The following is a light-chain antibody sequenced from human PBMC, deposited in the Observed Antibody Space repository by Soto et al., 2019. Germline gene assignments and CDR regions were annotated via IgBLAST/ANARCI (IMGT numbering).Light chain of an antibody. V-gene: IGLV2-14*01. J-gene: IGLJ2*01. CDR1: SNDIGANDY. Sequence: QSALTQPASVSGSPGQSITISCTGTSNDIGANDYVSWYQHHPGQAPKILIYEAANRPSGVSHRFSGSKSGNTASLTISGLQAEDEADYFCTSYTSTSTLVFGGGTKPTVL. CDR3: TSYTSTSTLV. CDR2: EAA.